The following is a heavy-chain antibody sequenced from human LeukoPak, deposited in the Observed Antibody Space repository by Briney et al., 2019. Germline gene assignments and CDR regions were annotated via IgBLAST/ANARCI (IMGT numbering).Heavy chain of an antibody. CDR1: GFSVSANY. CDR2: ISSGEST. J-gene: IGHJ6*02. D-gene: IGHD3-22*01. Sequence: PGGSLRLSCAASGFSVSANYMTWVRQAPGKGLEWVTVISSGESTSYADSVKGRFTISRDTSKNTLYLQMNSLRAEDTAVYYYARDAYRDYYDSDGYYYVGMDVWGQGTTVTVSS. CDR3: ARDAYRDYYDSDGYYYVGMDV. V-gene: IGHV3-53*01.